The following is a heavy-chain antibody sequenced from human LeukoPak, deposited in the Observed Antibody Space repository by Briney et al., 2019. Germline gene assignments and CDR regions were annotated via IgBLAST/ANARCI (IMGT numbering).Heavy chain of an antibody. V-gene: IGHV7-4-1*02. J-gene: IGHJ4*02. CDR3: ASSGFYYLGLIDY. CDR1: GYTFTNYA. D-gene: IGHD3-22*01. Sequence: ASVKVSCKASGYTFTNYAMNWVRQAPGQGLEWMGWINTNTGSPTYAQGFTGRFVFSLDTSVSTAYLQITSLKAEDTGVYYCASSGFYYLGLIDYWGQGTLVTVSS. CDR2: INTNTGSP.